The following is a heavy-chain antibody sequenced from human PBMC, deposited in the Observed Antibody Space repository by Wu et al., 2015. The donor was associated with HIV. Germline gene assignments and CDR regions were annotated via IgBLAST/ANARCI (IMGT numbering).Heavy chain of an antibody. Sequence: QVQLVQSGAEVKKPGASVKVSCKASGYTFTGYYMHWVRQAPGQGLEWMGWINPNSGGTNYAQKFQGRVTMTRDTSISTAYMELSRLRSDDTAVYYCAREICDRYCSSTSCYCPGFDYWGQGTLVTVSS. V-gene: IGHV1-2*02. D-gene: IGHD2-2*01. CDR2: INPNSGGT. J-gene: IGHJ4*02. CDR1: GYTFTGYY. CDR3: AREICDRYCSSTSCYCPGFDY.